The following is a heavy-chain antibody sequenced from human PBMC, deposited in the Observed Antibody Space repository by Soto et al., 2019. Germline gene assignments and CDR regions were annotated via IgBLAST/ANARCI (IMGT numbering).Heavy chain of an antibody. J-gene: IGHJ4*02. CDR2: FRYSGST. CDR1: GGSLSSSSYY. D-gene: IGHD1-26*01. V-gene: IGHV4-39*02. Sequence: LSLTCTVSGGSLSSSSYYWGWIRQPPGKGLEWIGNFRYSGSTYYNPSLKSRVTISVDTSKNHLSLKMFSVTAADTAVYYCARLYSGSYQPDYWGQGTLVTVSS. CDR3: ARLYSGSYQPDY.